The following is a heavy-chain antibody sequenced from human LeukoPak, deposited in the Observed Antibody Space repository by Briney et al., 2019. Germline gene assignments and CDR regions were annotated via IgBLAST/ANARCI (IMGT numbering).Heavy chain of an antibody. CDR2: IQGDGSNT. V-gene: IGHV3-74*01. D-gene: IGHD6-13*01. CDR1: GFTFSKNW. Sequence: PGGSLRLSCVASGFTFSKNWMHWVRQAPGKGLVWVSRIQGDGSNTNYVDSVKGRFSISRDNAKNTVYLQMNSLRAEDTGIYYCARGTSAGGPISPFDFWGQGTVVTVSS. J-gene: IGHJ4*02. CDR3: ARGTSAGGPISPFDF.